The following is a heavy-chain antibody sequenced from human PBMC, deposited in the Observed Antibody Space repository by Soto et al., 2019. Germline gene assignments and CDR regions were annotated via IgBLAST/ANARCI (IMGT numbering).Heavy chain of an antibody. D-gene: IGHD2-21*02. V-gene: IGHV3-21*01. J-gene: IGHJ6*02. CDR3: AREETAWPLAYGLDV. Sequence: GGSLRLSCEASGFSFSTYGMHWVRQAPGKGLEWVSSIGRRSDIYYADSVKGRFTISRDNAKNSVSLQMNSLRDKDTAVYYCAREETAWPLAYGLDVWGQGTTVTVSS. CDR1: GFSFSTYG. CDR2: IGRRSDI.